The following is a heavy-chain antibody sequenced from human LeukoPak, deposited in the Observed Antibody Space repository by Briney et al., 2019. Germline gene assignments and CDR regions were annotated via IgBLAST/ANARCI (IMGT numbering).Heavy chain of an antibody. CDR3: AKMKRGRFLEWLYLGGFDY. CDR1: GFTFSSYA. CDR2: ISGIGGST. J-gene: IGHJ4*02. D-gene: IGHD3-3*01. Sequence: GGSLRLSCAASGFTFSSYAMSWLRQAPGKGLEGVSAISGIGGSTYYADSVKGRFTISRDNSKNTLYLQMNSLRAEDTAVYYCAKMKRGRFLEWLYLGGFDYWGQGTLVTVSS. V-gene: IGHV3-23*01.